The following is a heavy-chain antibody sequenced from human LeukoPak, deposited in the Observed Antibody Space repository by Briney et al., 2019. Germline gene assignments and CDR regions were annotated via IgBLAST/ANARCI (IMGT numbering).Heavy chain of an antibody. D-gene: IGHD1-1*01. V-gene: IGHV5-51*01. CDR3: ARGGIDDAQRPEYFQY. Sequence: GESLKISCNGSGYSFTNYWIGWVRQMPGKGLEWMGIIYPDDSDDSDTRYSPSFQDHVTISVDTSLNTAYLQWHSLKASDTAMYYCARGGIDDAQRPEYFQYWGQGTLVAVSS. CDR1: GYSFTNYW. J-gene: IGHJ1*01. CDR2: IYPDDSDDSDT.